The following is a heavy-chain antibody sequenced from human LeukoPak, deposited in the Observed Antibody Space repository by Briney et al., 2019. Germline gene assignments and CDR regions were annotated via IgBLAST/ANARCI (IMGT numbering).Heavy chain of an antibody. J-gene: IGHJ5*02. Sequence: GASVKVSCRASGYTFTSYGISWVRQAPGQGLEWMGIINPSGGSASYAQKFQGRVTMTRDTSTSTVYMELSSLRSEDTAVYYCARARGYSSSHNWFDPWGQGTLVTVSS. V-gene: IGHV1-46*01. CDR2: INPSGGSA. CDR1: GYTFTSYG. CDR3: ARARGYSSSHNWFDP. D-gene: IGHD6-13*01.